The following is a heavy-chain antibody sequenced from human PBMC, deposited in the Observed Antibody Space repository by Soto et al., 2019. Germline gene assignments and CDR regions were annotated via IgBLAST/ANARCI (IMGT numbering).Heavy chain of an antibody. D-gene: IGHD2-2*01. CDR1: GYTFTSYG. CDR2: ISADNGNT. Sequence: QVQLVQSGAEVKKPGASVKVSCKASGYTFTSYGISWVRQAPGQGLEWMGWISADNGNTNYAQKLQGRVTMTTDTSTSTAYMELRSLRSDDTAVYYCATDCSRTTCYPWNWFDPWGQGTLVTVSS. CDR3: ATDCSRTTCYPWNWFDP. J-gene: IGHJ5*02. V-gene: IGHV1-18*01.